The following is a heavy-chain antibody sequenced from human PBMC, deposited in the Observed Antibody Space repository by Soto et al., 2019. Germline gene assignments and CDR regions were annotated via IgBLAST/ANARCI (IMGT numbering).Heavy chain of an antibody. CDR2: ISAYNGNT. D-gene: IGHD4-4*01. J-gene: IGHJ4*02. CDR3: ATRGGSNYVSVFDY. Sequence: ASVKVSCKASGYTFTSYGISWVRQAPGQGLEWMGWISAYNGNTNYAQKLQGRVTMTTDTSTNTAYMELRSLRSDDTAVYYCATRGGSNYVSVFDYWGQGTLVTVSS. CDR1: GYTFTSYG. V-gene: IGHV1-18*01.